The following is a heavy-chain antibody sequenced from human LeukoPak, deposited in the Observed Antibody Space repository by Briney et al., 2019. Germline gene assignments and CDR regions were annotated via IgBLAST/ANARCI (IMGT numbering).Heavy chain of an antibody. CDR2: IYYTGST. CDR3: ARVRSGWYPFDY. V-gene: IGHV4-59*01. Sequence: PSETLSLTCTVSGGSISNYYWSWIRQPPGRGLEWIGYIYYTGSTNYNPSLKSRVTVSVDTSKNQFSLKLSSVTAADTAVYYCARVRSGWYPFDYWGQGTLVTVSS. J-gene: IGHJ4*02. D-gene: IGHD6-19*01. CDR1: GGSISNYY.